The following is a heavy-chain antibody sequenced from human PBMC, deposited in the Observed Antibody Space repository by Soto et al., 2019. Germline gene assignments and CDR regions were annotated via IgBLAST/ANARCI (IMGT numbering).Heavy chain of an antibody. Sequence: EVQLVESGGGLVQPGRSLRLSCAASGFTFDDYAMHWVRQAPGKGLEWVSGISWNSGSIGYADSVKGRFTISRDNAKNSLYLQMNSLRAEDTALYYCAKGWGYHDSSGQITGRTHFQHWGQGTLVTVSS. CDR2: ISWNSGSI. D-gene: IGHD3-22*01. J-gene: IGHJ1*01. V-gene: IGHV3-9*01. CDR1: GFTFDDYA. CDR3: AKGWGYHDSSGQITGRTHFQH.